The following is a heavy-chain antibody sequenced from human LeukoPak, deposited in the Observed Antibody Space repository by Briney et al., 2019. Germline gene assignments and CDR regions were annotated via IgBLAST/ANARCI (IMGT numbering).Heavy chain of an antibody. V-gene: IGHV3-23*01. J-gene: IGHJ4*02. CDR1: GFTFSSYA. CDR3: ARRGESTNYGDYRFDS. CDR2: ISGSGDST. Sequence: GGSLRLSCAASGFTFSSYAMHWVRQAPGKGLEWVSAISGSGDSTYYGDSVKGRFTISRDNSKNTLYLQMNSLRVEDTAVYYCARRGESTNYGDYRFDSWGQGTLVIVSS. D-gene: IGHD4-17*01.